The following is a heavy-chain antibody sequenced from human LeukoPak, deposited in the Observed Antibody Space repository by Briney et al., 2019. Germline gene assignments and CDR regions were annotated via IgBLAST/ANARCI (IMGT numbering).Heavy chain of an antibody. V-gene: IGHV3-23*01. CDR2: ISGSGGST. CDR3: AKDLVRSYYGMDV. CDR1: GFTFSSYA. D-gene: IGHD6-6*01. Sequence: GGSLRLSCAASGFTFSSYAVSWVRQAPGKGLEWVSAISGSGGSTYYADSVKGRFTISRDNSKNTLYLQMNSLRAEDTAVYYCAKDLVRSYYGMDVWGQGTTVTVSS. J-gene: IGHJ6*02.